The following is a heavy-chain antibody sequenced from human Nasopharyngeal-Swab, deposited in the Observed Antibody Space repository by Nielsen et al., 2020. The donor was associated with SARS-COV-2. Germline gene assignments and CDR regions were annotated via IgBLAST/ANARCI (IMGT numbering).Heavy chain of an antibody. CDR3: AREGYCSGGSCYENHGMDV. CDR1: GFTFSDYH. V-gene: IGHV3-11*01. D-gene: IGHD2-15*01. Sequence: GESLKISCAASGFTFSDYHMRWIRQAPGEGLEWVSFINSNGSTIYYADPVKGRFTISRDNAKNSLYLQMNSLRAEDTAVYYCAREGYCSGGSCYENHGMDVWGQGTTVTVSS. CDR2: INSNGSTI. J-gene: IGHJ6*02.